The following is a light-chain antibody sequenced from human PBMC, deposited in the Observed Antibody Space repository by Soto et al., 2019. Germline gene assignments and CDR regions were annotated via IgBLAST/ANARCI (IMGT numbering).Light chain of an antibody. CDR2: GAS. CDR3: QHYGRSAYT. V-gene: IGKV3-20*01. CDR1: QSVSSNY. J-gene: IGKJ2*01. Sequence: EIVLTQSPGTLSLSPGERATLSSRASQSVSSNYLAWYQQKPGQAPRLLIYGASSRATGIPDRFSGSGSGTDFTLTISRLEPEDVAVYYCQHYGRSAYTFGQGTTLEIK.